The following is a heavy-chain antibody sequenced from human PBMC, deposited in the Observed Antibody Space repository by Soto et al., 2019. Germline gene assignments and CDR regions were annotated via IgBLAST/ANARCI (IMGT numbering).Heavy chain of an antibody. J-gene: IGHJ4*02. CDR2: IYYSGST. V-gene: IGHV4-39*01. CDR1: GGSTSSSSYY. CDR3: ARQGSYYDSSGYGLDY. D-gene: IGHD3-22*01. Sequence: SETLSLTCTVSGGSTSSSSYYWGWIRQPPGKGLEWIGSIYYSGSTYYNPSLKSRVTISVDTSKNQFSLKLSSVTAADTAVYYCARQGSYYDSSGYGLDYWGQGTLVTVSS.